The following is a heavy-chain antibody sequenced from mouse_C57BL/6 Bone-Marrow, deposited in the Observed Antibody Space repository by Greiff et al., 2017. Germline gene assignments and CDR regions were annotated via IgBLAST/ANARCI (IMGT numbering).Heavy chain of an antibody. D-gene: IGHD2-1*01. J-gene: IGHJ4*01. CDR1: GFSLTSYG. Sequence: VHLVESGPGLVQPSQSLSITCTVSGFSLTSYGVHWVRQSPGKGLEWLGVIWRGGSTDYNAAFMSRLSITKDNSKRQVFFIMNCLQADDPAIYYCAIYGNGAMDYWGQGTSVPVSS. CDR3: AIYGNGAMDY. V-gene: IGHV2-5*01. CDR2: IWRGGST.